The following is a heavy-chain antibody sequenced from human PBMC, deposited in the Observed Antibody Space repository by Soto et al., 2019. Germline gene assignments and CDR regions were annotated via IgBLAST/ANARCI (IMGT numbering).Heavy chain of an antibody. CDR2: IYSGGST. CDR3: ARGGITVNDYYYYMDV. D-gene: IGHD4-17*01. J-gene: IGHJ6*03. Sequence: GGSLRLSCAASGFTVSSNYMSWVRQAPGKGLEWVSVIYSGGSTYYADSVKGRFPISRDNSKNTLYLQMNSLRAEDTAVYYCARGGITVNDYYYYMDVWGKGTTVTVSS. V-gene: IGHV3-66*01. CDR1: GFTVSSNY.